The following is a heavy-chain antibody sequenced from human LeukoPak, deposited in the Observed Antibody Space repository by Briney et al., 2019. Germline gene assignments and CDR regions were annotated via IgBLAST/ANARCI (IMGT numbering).Heavy chain of an antibody. CDR3: AREGGRQWLVSGALDS. CDR2: IYHGSA. Sequence: NPSETLSLTCTVSDDSVSSSRYYWTWIRQPPGKGLEWIGYIYHGSATYNPSLESRVTLSMDTSKNQYSLKMTSATAADTAVYYCAREGGRQWLVSGALDSWGQGTLVTVSS. J-gene: IGHJ5*01. CDR1: DDSVSSSRYY. V-gene: IGHV4-61*01. D-gene: IGHD6-19*01.